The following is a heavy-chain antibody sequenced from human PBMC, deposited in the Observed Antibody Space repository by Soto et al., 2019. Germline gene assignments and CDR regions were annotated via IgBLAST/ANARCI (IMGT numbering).Heavy chain of an antibody. CDR3: AREAIGQHTPVAHLDY. CDR2: IFYSGST. J-gene: IGHJ4*02. CDR1: GGSISSGDPY. D-gene: IGHD6-13*01. Sequence: PSETLSLTCTVSGGSISSGDPYWSWVRQPPGKGLEWIGYIFYSGSTFYNPSLKSRVTITVDTSKNQFSLKLSSVTAADTAVYYCAREAIGQHTPVAHLDYWGQGTLVTVSS. V-gene: IGHV4-30-4*01.